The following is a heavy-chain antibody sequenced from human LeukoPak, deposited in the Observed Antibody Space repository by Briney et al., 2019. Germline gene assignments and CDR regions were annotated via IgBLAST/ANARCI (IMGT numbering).Heavy chain of an antibody. V-gene: IGHV3-74*03. D-gene: IGHD3-22*01. CDR1: GFTFSNYW. CDR2: IDNAGSIT. CDR3: VRSAFHAGSGNYYDY. J-gene: IGHJ4*02. Sequence: GGSLRLSCAASGFTFSNYWIHWVGQAPGKGLVWVSRIDNAGSITTYADSVKGRFTISRDNAENTLYLQMNSLRVEDTAVYYCVRSAFHAGSGNYYDYWGQGTPVTVSS.